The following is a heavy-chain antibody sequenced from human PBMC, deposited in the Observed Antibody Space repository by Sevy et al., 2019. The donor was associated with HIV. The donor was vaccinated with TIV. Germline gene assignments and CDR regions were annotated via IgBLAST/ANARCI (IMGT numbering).Heavy chain of an antibody. J-gene: IGHJ4*02. CDR2: LSFGCGKI. D-gene: IGHD2-8*01. V-gene: IGHV3-23*01. Sequence: GGSLRLSCAASGFAFHDYSMSWIRQAPGKGLEWVATLSFGCGKINYADSVKGRFTISRDNSKNSFYLQMDNLRVEDTALYYCAREGCTRPRDYWGQGTRVTVSS. CDR1: GFAFHDYS. CDR3: AREGCTRPRDY.